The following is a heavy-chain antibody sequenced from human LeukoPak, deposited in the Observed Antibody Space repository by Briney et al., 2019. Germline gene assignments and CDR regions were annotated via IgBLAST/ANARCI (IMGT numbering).Heavy chain of an antibody. V-gene: IGHV3-21*01. Sequence: PGGSLRLSCAASGFTFSSYSMNWVRQAPGKGLEWVSSISSSSSYIYYADSVKGRFTISRDNAKNSLYLQMISLRAEDTAVYYCARDGPAGSSWYNFDYYYGMDVWGQGTTVTVSS. J-gene: IGHJ6*02. CDR1: GFTFSSYS. CDR2: ISSSSSYI. CDR3: ARDGPAGSSWYNFDYYYGMDV. D-gene: IGHD6-13*01.